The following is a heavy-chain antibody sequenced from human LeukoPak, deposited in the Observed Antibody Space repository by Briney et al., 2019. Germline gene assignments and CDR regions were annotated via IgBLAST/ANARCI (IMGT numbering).Heavy chain of an antibody. J-gene: IGHJ5*02. CDR2: VHSSGGVI. D-gene: IGHD1-26*01. V-gene: IGHV1-46*01. CDR1: VYTFTSDY. CDR3: AGSSHQRNWFDP. Sequence: ASVKVSCKASVYTFTSDYMNWVRQAPGQGLEWMGIVHSSGGVIRYAQEFQDRVTVTRDTSTSTIYLELSSLRSEDTAVYYCAGSSHQRNWFDPWGQGTLVIVSS.